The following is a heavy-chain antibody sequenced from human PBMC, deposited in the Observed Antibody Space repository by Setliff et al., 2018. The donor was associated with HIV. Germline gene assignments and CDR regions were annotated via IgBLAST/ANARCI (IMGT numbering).Heavy chain of an antibody. D-gene: IGHD2-15*01. CDR3: ARGIGRFDY. CDR1: GGSISSYY. CDR2: IYTSGST. V-gene: IGHV4-4*08. Sequence: SETLSLTCTVSGGSISSYYWSWIRQPPGKGLEWIGYIYTSGSTNYNPPLKSRVTISVDTSKNQFSLKLSSVTAADTAVYYCARGIGRFDYWGQGTLVTLSS. J-gene: IGHJ4*02.